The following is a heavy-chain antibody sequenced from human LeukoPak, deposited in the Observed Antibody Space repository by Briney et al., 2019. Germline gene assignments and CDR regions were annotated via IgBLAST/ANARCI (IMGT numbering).Heavy chain of an antibody. Sequence: GGSLRLSCAASGITVSTNYMSWVRQAPGKGLEWVSIIYSGGGTYYADSVKGRFTISRDNSNNMVYLQMNGLRAEDTAVYYCAKDFGFQLWSTRGVFDIWGQGTMVTVSS. J-gene: IGHJ3*02. CDR3: AKDFGFQLWSTRGVFDI. D-gene: IGHD3-10*01. V-gene: IGHV3-53*05. CDR2: IYSGGGT. CDR1: GITVSTNY.